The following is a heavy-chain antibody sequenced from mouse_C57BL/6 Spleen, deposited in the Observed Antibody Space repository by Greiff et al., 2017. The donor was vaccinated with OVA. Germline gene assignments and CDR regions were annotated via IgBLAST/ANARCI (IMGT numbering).Heavy chain of an antibody. CDR3: AREGTGSSYFDY. CDR1: GYTFTSYW. V-gene: IGHV1-61*01. D-gene: IGHD1-1*01. J-gene: IGHJ2*01. CDR2: IYPSDSET. Sequence: QVQLQQSGAELVRPGSSVKLSCKASGYTFTSYWMDWVKQRPGQGLEWIGNIYPSDSETHYNQKFKDKATLTVDKSSSTAYMQLSSLTSEDSAVYYCAREGTGSSYFDYWGQGTTLTVSS.